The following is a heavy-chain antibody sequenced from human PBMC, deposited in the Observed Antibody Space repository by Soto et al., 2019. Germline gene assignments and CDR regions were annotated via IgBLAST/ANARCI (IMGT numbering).Heavy chain of an antibody. J-gene: IGHJ4*02. D-gene: IGHD5-12*01. Sequence: GASVKVSCKASGYTFTSYGISWVRQAPGQGLEWMGWISAYNGNTNYAQKLQGRVTMTTDTSTSTAYMELRSLRSEDTAVYYCVRDSPIGSTFSGYDGIDYWGQGTLVTAPQ. CDR2: ISAYNGNT. V-gene: IGHV1-18*01. CDR1: GYTFTSYG. CDR3: VRDSPIGSTFSGYDGIDY.